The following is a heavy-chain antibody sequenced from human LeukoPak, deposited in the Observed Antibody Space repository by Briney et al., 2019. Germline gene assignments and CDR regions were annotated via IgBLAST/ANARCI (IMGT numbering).Heavy chain of an antibody. CDR3: AREKGLFDP. V-gene: IGHV3-30*09. CDR1: GFTFSSYA. J-gene: IGHJ5*02. Sequence: GGSLRLSCAASGFTFSSYAMHWVRQAPGKGLEWVAVIGYDGSNKYYADSVKGRFAISRDNAKNSLYLQMNSLRAEDTAVYYCAREKGLFDPWGQGTLVTVSS. CDR2: IGYDGSNK.